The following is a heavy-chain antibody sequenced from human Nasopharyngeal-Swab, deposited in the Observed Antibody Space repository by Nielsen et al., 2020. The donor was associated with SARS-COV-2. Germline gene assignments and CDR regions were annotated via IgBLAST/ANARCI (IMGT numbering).Heavy chain of an antibody. V-gene: IGHV4-34*01. CDR2: INHSGST. CDR3: ARIEDCSSTSCYDYFDY. J-gene: IGHJ4*02. D-gene: IGHD2-2*01. Sequence: CSRQSPGKGLQWIGEINHSGSTNYNPSLKSRVTISVDTSKNQFSLKLSSVTAADTAVYYCARIEDCSSTSCYDYFDYWGQGTLVTVSS.